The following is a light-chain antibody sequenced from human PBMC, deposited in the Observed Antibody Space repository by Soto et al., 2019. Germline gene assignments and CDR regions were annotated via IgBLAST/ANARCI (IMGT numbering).Light chain of an antibody. CDR3: QQSYSTLT. CDR2: AAS. Sequence: DIQMTQSPSSLSASVGDRVTITCRASQSISSYLNWYQQKPGKAPKLLIYAASSLQSGVSSRFSGSGSGTDFTLTIISLQPEDFATYYCQQSYSTLTFGPGTKVDIK. CDR1: QSISSY. J-gene: IGKJ3*01. V-gene: IGKV1-39*01.